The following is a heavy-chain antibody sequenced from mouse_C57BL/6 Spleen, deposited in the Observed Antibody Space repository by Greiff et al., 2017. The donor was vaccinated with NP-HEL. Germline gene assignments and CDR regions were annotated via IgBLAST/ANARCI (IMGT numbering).Heavy chain of an antibody. J-gene: IGHJ4*01. CDR2: IDPNSGGT. CDR1: GYTFTSYW. CDR3: ARSITTVLASESYYYAMDY. Sequence: VQLQQPGAELVKPGASVKLSCKASGYTFTSYWMHWVKQRPGRGLEWIGRIDPNSGGTKYNEKFKSKATLTVDKPSSTAYMQLSSLTSEDSAVYYCARSITTVLASESYYYAMDYWGQGTSVTVSS. D-gene: IGHD1-1*01. V-gene: IGHV1-72*01.